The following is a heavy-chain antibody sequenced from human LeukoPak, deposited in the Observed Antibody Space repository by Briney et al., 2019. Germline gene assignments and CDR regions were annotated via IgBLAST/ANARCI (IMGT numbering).Heavy chain of an antibody. CDR1: GFTFSSYG. J-gene: IGHJ4*02. D-gene: IGHD6-13*01. CDR3: AKALGIAALDY. CDR2: ISFDGRNK. V-gene: IGHV3-30*18. Sequence: GGSLRLSCAASGFTFSSYGMHWVRQAPGKGLEWVALISFDGRNKYYIDSVKGRFTISRDNSKNTLYLQMNSLRAEDTAVYYCAKALGIAALDYWGQGTLVTVSS.